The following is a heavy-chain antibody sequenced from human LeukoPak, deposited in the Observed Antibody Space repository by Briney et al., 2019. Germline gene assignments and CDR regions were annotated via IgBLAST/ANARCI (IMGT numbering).Heavy chain of an antibody. J-gene: IGHJ4*02. CDR1: GFTFSSYA. V-gene: IGHV3-30-3*01. CDR3: AKTYYYDSSGYRVFGY. CDR2: ISYDGSNK. Sequence: PGGSLRLSCAASGFTFSSYAMHWVRQAPGKGLEWVAVISYDGSNKYYADSVKGRFTISRDNSKNTLYLQMNSLRAEGTAVYYCAKTYYYDSSGYRVFGYWGQGTLVTVSS. D-gene: IGHD3-22*01.